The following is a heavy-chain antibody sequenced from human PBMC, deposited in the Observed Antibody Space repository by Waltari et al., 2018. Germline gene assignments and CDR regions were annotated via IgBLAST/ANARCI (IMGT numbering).Heavy chain of an antibody. CDR2: ISGSGGST. J-gene: IGHJ4*02. CDR1: GFTFSSYA. Sequence: EVQLVESWGGLVQPGGSLRLSCAASGFTFSSYALSWVRPAPGKGLEWVSAISGSGGSTYYADSVKGRFTISRDNSKNTLYLQMNSLRAEDTAVYYCASAKPDYYDSSGYTQLDYWGQGTLVTVSS. CDR3: ASAKPDYYDSSGYTQLDY. D-gene: IGHD3-22*01. V-gene: IGHV3-23*04.